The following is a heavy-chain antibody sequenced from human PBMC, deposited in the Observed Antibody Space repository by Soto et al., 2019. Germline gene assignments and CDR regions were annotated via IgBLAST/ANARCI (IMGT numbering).Heavy chain of an antibody. V-gene: IGHV3-30*18. D-gene: IGHD6-13*01. CDR3: GKGIAAAAYYYYGMEV. CDR1: GFTFSSYG. Sequence: PGESLRLSCTVSGFTFSSYGMHWIRQPPDKGLGWVAVISYDGSNNYYAGSVKGRFTISRDNSNNTLYLQRNSLRAEGTAVYYCGKGIAAAAYYYYGMEVWGQGTTVTVS. J-gene: IGHJ6*02. CDR2: ISYDGSNN.